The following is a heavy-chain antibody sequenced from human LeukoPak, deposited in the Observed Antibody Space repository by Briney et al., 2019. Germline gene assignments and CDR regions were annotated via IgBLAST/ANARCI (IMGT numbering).Heavy chain of an antibody. D-gene: IGHD3-3*01. V-gene: IGHV1-69*13. CDR3: AREWYYDFWSGYLDWFDP. CDR2: IIPIFGTA. Sequence: SVKVSCKASGGTFSSYAISWVRQAPGQGLEWMGGIIPIFGTANYAQKFQGRVTITADESTSTAYMKLSSLRSEDTAVYYCAREWYYDFWSGYLDWFDPWGQGTLVTVSS. CDR1: GGTFSSYA. J-gene: IGHJ5*02.